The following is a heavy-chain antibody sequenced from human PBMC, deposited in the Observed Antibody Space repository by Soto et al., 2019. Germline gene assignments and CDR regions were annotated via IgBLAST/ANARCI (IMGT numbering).Heavy chain of an antibody. CDR1: GFTFSSYA. V-gene: IGHV3-30-3*01. Sequence: GGSLRLSCAASGFTFSSYAMHWVRQAPGKGLEWVAVISYDGSNKYYADSVKGRFTISRDNSKNTLYLQMNSLRAEDTAVYYCARDFGYYYDSSGYSTPDYWGQGTLVTVSS. D-gene: IGHD3-22*01. CDR3: ARDFGYYYDSSGYSTPDY. CDR2: ISYDGSNK. J-gene: IGHJ4*02.